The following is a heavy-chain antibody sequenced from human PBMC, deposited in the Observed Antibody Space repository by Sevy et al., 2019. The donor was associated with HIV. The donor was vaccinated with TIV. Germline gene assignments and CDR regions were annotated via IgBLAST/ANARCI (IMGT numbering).Heavy chain of an antibody. CDR2: IKTKTDGGTT. D-gene: IGHD2-21*02. CDR1: GFTFSNAW. V-gene: IGHV3-15*01. Sequence: GGSLRLSCAASGFTFSNAWMSWVRQAPGKGLEWVGRIKTKTDGGTTDYAAPVKGRFTISRGDSKNTLYLQMNSLKTEDTAVYYCATDWTVYGMDVWGQGTTVTVSS. CDR3: ATDWTVYGMDV. J-gene: IGHJ6*02.